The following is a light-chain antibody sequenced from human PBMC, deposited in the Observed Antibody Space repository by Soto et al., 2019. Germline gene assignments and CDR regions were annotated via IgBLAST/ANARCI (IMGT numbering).Light chain of an antibody. J-gene: IGKJ1*01. V-gene: IGKV1-5*03. CDR3: QQYSSYSWT. CDR2: KAS. Sequence: DIPMTQSPSTLSASVGDRVTITCRASQSISTWLAWYQQKPGEAPKLLIYKASSLESGVPSRFSGGGSGTEFTLTISSLQPDDFATYFCQQYSSYSWTFGQGTMVEVK. CDR1: QSISTW.